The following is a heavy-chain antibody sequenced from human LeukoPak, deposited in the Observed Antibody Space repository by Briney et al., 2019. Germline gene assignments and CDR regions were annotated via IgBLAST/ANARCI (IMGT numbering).Heavy chain of an antibody. CDR2: INPSGGST. CDR1: GYTFTSYY. Sequence: GASVKVSCKASGYTFTSYYMHWVRQAPGQGLEWMGIINPSGGSTSYAQKFQGRVTMTRDMSTSTVYMELSSLRSEDTAVYYCARGGFMGYGGNLYYFDYWGQGTLVTVSS. D-gene: IGHD4-23*01. J-gene: IGHJ4*02. CDR3: ARGGFMGYGGNLYYFDY. V-gene: IGHV1-46*01.